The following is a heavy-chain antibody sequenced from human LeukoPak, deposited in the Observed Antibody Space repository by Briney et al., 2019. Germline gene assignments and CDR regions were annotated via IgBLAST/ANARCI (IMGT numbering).Heavy chain of an antibody. CDR3: AGTGGYSSSWRDY. J-gene: IGHJ4*02. Sequence: SETLSLTCTVSGGSISSYYWSWIRQPPGKGLEWIGYIYYSGSTNYNPSLKSRVTISVDTSKNQFSLKLSSVTAADTAVYYCAGTGGYSSSWRDYWGQGTLVTVSS. CDR2: IYYSGST. D-gene: IGHD6-13*01. CDR1: GGSISSYY. V-gene: IGHV4-59*08.